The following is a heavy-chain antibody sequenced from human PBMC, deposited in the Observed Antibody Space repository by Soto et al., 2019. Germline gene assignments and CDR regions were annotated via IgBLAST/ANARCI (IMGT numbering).Heavy chain of an antibody. Sequence: EVQLVESGGGLVQPGGSLRLSCAASGFTFSSYWMHWVRQAPGKGLVWVSRINPDGSITTYADSVKGRFTISRNNAKNTLYLQMNSLRGDDTAVYYCARVPTGRYGVWNSWGQGTLVTVSS. V-gene: IGHV3-74*03. J-gene: IGHJ4*02. CDR1: GFTFSSYW. CDR3: ARVPTGRYGVWNS. CDR2: INPDGSIT. D-gene: IGHD3-16*01.